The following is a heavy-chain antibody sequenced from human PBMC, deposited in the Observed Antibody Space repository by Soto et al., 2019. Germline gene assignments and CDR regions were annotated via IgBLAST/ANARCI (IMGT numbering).Heavy chain of an antibody. CDR3: ARGGRFLEWLLPFDY. J-gene: IGHJ4*02. V-gene: IGHV3-30-3*01. CDR1: GFTFSSYA. CDR2: ISYDGSNK. D-gene: IGHD3-3*01. Sequence: QVQLVESGGGVVQPGRSLRLSCAASGFTFSSYAMHWVRQAPGKGLEWVAVISYDGSNKYYADSVKGRFTISRDNSKNTRYLQMNSLRAEDTAVYYCARGGRFLEWLLPFDYWGQGTLVTVSS.